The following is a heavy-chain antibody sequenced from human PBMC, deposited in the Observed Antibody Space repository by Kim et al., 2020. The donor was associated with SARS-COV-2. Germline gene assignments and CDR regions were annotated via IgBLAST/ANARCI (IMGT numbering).Heavy chain of an antibody. D-gene: IGHD2-2*01. V-gene: IGHV3-9*01. J-gene: IGHJ4*02. Sequence: VKGRFTISRDNANNSLYLQMNSLRAEDTALYYCAKVALGYCSSTSCQTDYWGQGTLVTVSS. CDR3: AKVALGYCSSTSCQTDY.